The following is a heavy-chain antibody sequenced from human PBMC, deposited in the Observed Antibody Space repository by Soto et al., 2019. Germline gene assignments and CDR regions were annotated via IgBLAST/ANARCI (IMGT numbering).Heavy chain of an antibody. D-gene: IGHD5-18*01. CDR1: GGSINSSSYF. Sequence: SETLSLTCSVSGGSINSSSYFWGGVRPPPGKGLEWIGSIYYSGSTYYNPSLRSRVTISVDTSKNQFSLKLSSVTAEDTAVYYCAKEGHAAMGGNTFDYWGQGARVTVSS. CDR2: IYYSGST. V-gene: IGHV4-39*07. J-gene: IGHJ4*02. CDR3: AKEGHAAMGGNTFDY.